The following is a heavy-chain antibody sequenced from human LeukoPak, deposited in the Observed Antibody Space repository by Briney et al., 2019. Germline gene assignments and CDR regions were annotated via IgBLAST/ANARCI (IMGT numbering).Heavy chain of an antibody. CDR1: GITFSNAC. CDR3: TTYSSGSCPF. V-gene: IGHV3-15*01. Sequence: GGSLRLSCAASGITFSNACMTWVPQAPGRGLVGVGHFYWSGNGETTDYGATVKGRFTMSRDDSKTKLYLQMNSLRTEDTAVYYCTTYSSGSCPFWGQGTLVAVSS. CDR2: FYWSGNGETT. J-gene: IGHJ4*02. D-gene: IGHD6-19*01.